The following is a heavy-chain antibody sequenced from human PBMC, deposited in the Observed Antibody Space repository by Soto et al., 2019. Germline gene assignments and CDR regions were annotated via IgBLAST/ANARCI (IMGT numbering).Heavy chain of an antibody. V-gene: IGHV4-34*01. CDR1: GGSFRGYY. D-gene: IGHD3-22*01. CDR2: INHSGST. Sequence: QVQLQQWGAGLLKPSETLSLTCAVYGGSFRGYYWSWIRQPPGKGLEWIGEINHSGSTNYNPSLKSRVTISVDTSKNQFSLKLSSVTAADTAVYYCARGDPINYDSSGYTDYWGQGTLVTVSS. J-gene: IGHJ4*02. CDR3: ARGDPINYDSSGYTDY.